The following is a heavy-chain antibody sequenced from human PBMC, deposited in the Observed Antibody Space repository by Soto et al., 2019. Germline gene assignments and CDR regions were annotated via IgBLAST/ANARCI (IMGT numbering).Heavy chain of an antibody. CDR2: LYYSGST. CDR3: ARDQGAYYYYYYGMDV. Sequence: SETLSLTCTVSGGSISRSSYSWAWIRQPPGKGLEWIGTLYYSGSTYYNPSLKSRVTISVDTSKNQFSLKLSSVTAADTAVYYCARDQGAYYYYYYGMDVWGQGTTVTVSS. J-gene: IGHJ6*02. V-gene: IGHV4-39*07. CDR1: GGSISRSSYS.